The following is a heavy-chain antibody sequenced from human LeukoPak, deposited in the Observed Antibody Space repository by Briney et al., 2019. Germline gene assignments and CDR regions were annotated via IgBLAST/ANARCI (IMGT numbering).Heavy chain of an antibody. V-gene: IGHV3-23*01. D-gene: IGHD3-10*01. CDR2: ISGSGGST. CDR3: ARDPLWFGELN. Sequence: GGSLRLSCAASGFTFSSYAMSWVRQAPGKGLEWVSAISGSGGSTYYADSVKGRFTISRDNSKNTLYLQMNSLRAEDTAVYYCARDPLWFGELNWGQGTLVTVSS. CDR1: GFTFSSYA. J-gene: IGHJ4*02.